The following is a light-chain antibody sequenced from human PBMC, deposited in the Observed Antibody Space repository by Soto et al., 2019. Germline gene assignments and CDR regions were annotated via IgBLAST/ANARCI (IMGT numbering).Light chain of an antibody. CDR3: CSYSGSDTYV. Sequence: QSVLTQPRSVSGSPGQSVTISCTGTSSDVGGSNYVSWYQQHPGKAPKLMIYDVSKRPSGVPDRFSGSKSGNTASLTISGLQAEDEADYYFCSYSGSDTYVFGSGTKLSVL. J-gene: IGLJ1*01. CDR1: SSDVGGSNY. V-gene: IGLV2-11*01. CDR2: DVS.